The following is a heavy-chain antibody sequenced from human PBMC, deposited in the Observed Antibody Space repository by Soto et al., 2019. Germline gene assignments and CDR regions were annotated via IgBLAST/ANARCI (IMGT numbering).Heavy chain of an antibody. J-gene: IGHJ4*02. CDR1: GASVSSGHW. CDR2: VSDSGNT. Sequence: QVQLQESGPGLLEPSGTLSLTCTVSGASVSSGHWWSWVRQPPGKGLEWIGEVSDSGNTNYRPSLKGRITASLDKSQNQFSLTLTSVTAADTAFYYCAGRRVSVSTIYWGQGTLVTVST. D-gene: IGHD1-1*01. CDR3: AGRRVSVSTIY. V-gene: IGHV4-4*02.